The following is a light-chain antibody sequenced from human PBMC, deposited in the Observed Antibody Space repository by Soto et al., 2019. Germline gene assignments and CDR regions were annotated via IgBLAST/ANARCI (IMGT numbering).Light chain of an antibody. CDR3: LSFDSSLSVV. J-gene: IGLJ2*01. Sequence: QSVLTHPPSVSGGPGQRVTISCTGSSSNIGAGYDVHWYQQLPGRAPKLLIYGNTNRPSGVPDRFSGSKSGTSASLAITGLQAEDEADYYCLSFDSSLSVVFGGGTQLTVL. CDR1: SSNIGAGYD. CDR2: GNT. V-gene: IGLV1-40*01.